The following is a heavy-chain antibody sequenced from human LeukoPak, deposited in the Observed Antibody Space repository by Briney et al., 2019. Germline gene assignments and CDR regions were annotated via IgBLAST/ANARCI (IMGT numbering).Heavy chain of an antibody. CDR1: GGSLSSSSYY. D-gene: IGHD3-3*01. V-gene: IGHV4-39*01. CDR3: ARQGKWLLYRLVH. Sequence: PSETLSLTCTVSGGSLSSSSYYWGWVRQPPGRGLEWVGSIYYSGSTYYNPSLKSRVTISVDTSKNQFSLKLSSVTAADTAVYYCARQGKWLLYRLVHWGQGTLVTVSS. J-gene: IGHJ5*02. CDR2: IYYSGST.